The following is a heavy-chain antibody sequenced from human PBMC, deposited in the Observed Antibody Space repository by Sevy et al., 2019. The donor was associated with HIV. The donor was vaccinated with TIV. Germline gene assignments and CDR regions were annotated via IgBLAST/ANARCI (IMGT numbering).Heavy chain of an antibody. D-gene: IGHD2-15*01. CDR2: ISYDGSNK. V-gene: IGHV3-30*18. CDR1: GFTFSSYG. J-gene: IGHJ6*02. Sequence: GGSLRLSCAASGFTFSSYGMHWVRQAPGKGLEWVAVISYDGSNKYYADSVKGRFTISRDNSKNTLYLQMNSLRAEDTAVYYCAKDGVYCSGGSYPEPYYYYGMDVWGQGTTVTVSS. CDR3: AKDGVYCSGGSYPEPYYYYGMDV.